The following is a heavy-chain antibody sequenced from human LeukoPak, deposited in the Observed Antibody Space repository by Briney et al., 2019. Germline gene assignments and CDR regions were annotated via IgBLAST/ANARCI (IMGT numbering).Heavy chain of an antibody. CDR2: ISYDGSNK. D-gene: IGHD1-26*01. Sequence: GGSLRLSCAASGFTFSSYGMHWVRQAPGKGLEGVAVISYDGSNKYYADSVKGRFTISRDNSKNTLYLQMNSLRAEDTAVYYCAKDRQWELLLPFDYWGQGTLVTVSS. V-gene: IGHV3-30*18. CDR1: GFTFSSYG. J-gene: IGHJ4*02. CDR3: AKDRQWELLLPFDY.